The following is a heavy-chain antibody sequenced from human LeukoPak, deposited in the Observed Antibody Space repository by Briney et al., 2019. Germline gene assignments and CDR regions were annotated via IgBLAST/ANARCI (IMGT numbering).Heavy chain of an antibody. Sequence: GGSLRLSCAASGFTFSSYAMTWVRQAPGKGLEWVSAITGSGASTFYADSVKGRFTISRDNSKNTLYLQMNSLGAEDVAVYYCARDFRSGFPNWFDPWGQGALVTVSS. CDR3: ARDFRSGFPNWFDP. J-gene: IGHJ5*02. D-gene: IGHD3-3*01. CDR1: GFTFSSYA. CDR2: ITGSGAST. V-gene: IGHV3-23*01.